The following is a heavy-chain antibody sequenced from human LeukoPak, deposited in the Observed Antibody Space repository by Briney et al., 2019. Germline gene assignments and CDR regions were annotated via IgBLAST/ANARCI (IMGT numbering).Heavy chain of an antibody. D-gene: IGHD5-12*01. J-gene: IGHJ4*02. V-gene: IGHV3-23*01. CDR1: GFTFSSYG. CDR3: AKDKYSGYDMLDC. CDR2: ISGSGGST. Sequence: GGSLTLSCAVSGFTFSSYGMSWVRQAPGKGLEWVLAISGSGGSTYYAVSVKGRFTISRDIYKHTLYLQMNSLSAEDSAVYYCAKDKYSGYDMLDCWGQGTLVTVSS.